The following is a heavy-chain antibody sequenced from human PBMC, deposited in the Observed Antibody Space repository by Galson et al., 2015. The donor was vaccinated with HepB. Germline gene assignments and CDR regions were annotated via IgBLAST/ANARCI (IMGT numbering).Heavy chain of an antibody. D-gene: IGHD3-10*01. Sequence: SLRLSCAASGFTFSSHAMHWARQAPGKGLEWVAFISFDGSIKNHADSVKGRFTVSRDNSKNTLHLQMDSLRAEDTAVYYCARDISGSYSVDYWGQGSLVTVSP. V-gene: IGHV3-30*04. CDR2: ISFDGSIK. CDR3: ARDISGSYSVDY. J-gene: IGHJ4*02. CDR1: GFTFSSHA.